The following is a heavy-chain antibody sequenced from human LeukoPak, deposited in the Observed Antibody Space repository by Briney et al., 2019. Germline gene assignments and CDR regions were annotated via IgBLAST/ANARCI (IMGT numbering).Heavy chain of an antibody. CDR3: AREYSSTSGRHFDY. V-gene: IGHV4-4*07. Sequence: SETLSLTCTVSGGSLGIYYWTWIRQPAGKGLEWIGRIYSSGSTNYNPSLRSRVTISVDKSKNQFSLNLTSVTAADTGVYHCAREYSSTSGRHFDYWGQGILVTVPS. D-gene: IGHD6-6*01. J-gene: IGHJ4*02. CDR1: GGSLGIYY. CDR2: IYSSGST.